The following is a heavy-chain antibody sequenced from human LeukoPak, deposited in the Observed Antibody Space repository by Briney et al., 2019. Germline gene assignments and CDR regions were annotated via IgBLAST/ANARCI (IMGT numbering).Heavy chain of an antibody. J-gene: IGHJ4*02. CDR2: IYNSGST. CDR3: GAESERWLVRS. D-gene: IGHD6-19*01. Sequence: PSETLSLTCTVSGGSISSYYWSGIRQPPGKGLEWIGYIYNSGSTNYNPSLKSRVTISIDTSKNQFSLKLSSVTAADTAVYYCGAESERWLVRSWGQGTLVTVSP. CDR1: GGSISSYY. V-gene: IGHV4-59*01.